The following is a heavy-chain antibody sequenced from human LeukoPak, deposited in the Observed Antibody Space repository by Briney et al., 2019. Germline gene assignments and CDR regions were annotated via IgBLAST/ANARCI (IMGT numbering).Heavy chain of an antibody. J-gene: IGHJ6*02. CDR3: ARESGSYTGAHYYESSGYFYAYRGTGCGMDV. CDR1: GFTFSSYW. CDR2: IKQDGSEK. Sequence: GGSLRLSCAASGFTFSSYWMSWVRQAPGKGLEWVANIKQDGSEKYYVDSVKGRFTISRDNAKNSLYLQMNSLRAEDTAVYYCARESGSYTGAHYYESSGYFYAYRGTGCGMDVWGQGTTVTVSS. V-gene: IGHV3-7*01. D-gene: IGHD3-22*01.